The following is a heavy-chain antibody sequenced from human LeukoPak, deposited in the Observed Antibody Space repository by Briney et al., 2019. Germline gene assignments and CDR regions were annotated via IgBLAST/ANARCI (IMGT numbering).Heavy chain of an antibody. D-gene: IGHD6-19*01. CDR1: GGTFSSYA. V-gene: IGHV1-69*05. Sequence: SVKVSCKASGGTFSSYAISWVRQAPGQGLEWMGGIIPIFGTANYAQKFQGRDTITTDESTSTAYMELSSLRSEDTAVYYCARDSLAVAGTFDYWGQGTLVTVSS. CDR2: IIPIFGTA. J-gene: IGHJ4*02. CDR3: ARDSLAVAGTFDY.